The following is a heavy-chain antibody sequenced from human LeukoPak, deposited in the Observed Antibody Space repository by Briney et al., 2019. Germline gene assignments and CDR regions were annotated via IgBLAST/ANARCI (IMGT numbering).Heavy chain of an antibody. CDR1: GFTVSNNY. CDR2: ISSSSSTI. J-gene: IGHJ4*02. V-gene: IGHV3-48*04. D-gene: IGHD6-19*01. CDR3: AREGPWTDGGWYEGYFDY. Sequence: GGSLRLSCAASGFTVSNNYMTWVRQAPGKGLEWVSYISSSSSTIYYADSVKGRFTISRDNAKNSLYLQMNSLRAEDTAVYYCAREGPWTDGGWYEGYFDYWGQGTLVTVSS.